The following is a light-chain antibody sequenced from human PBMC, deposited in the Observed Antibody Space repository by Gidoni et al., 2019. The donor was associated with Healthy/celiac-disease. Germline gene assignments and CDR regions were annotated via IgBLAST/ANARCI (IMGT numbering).Light chain of an antibody. CDR2: DVS. V-gene: IGLV2-11*01. CDR3: CSYAGSYTYV. Sequence: QSALPQPRSLSGSPGQSVTISCTGTSSDGCGYNYVSLYQQHPGKAPKLMIYDVSKRPSGVPDRFSGSKSGNTASLTISGLQAEDEADYYCCSYAGSYTYVFGTGTKITVL. J-gene: IGLJ1*01. CDR1: SSDGCGYNY.